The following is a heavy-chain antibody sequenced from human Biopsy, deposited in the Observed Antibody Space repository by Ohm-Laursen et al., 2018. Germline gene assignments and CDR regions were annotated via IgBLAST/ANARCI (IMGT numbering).Heavy chain of an antibody. V-gene: IGHV3-9*01. J-gene: IGHJ6*02. CDR1: GFNFNHYA. CDR3: AKDVRVKVQLDGMDV. D-gene: IGHD1-1*01. CDR2: ISWSNDNI. Sequence: SSLRLSCAATGFNFNHYAMQWVRQVPGKGLEWVSSISWSNDNIHYADSVKGRFTISRDNAKKLLYLQMNSLRAEDTALYYCAKDVRVKVQLDGMDVWGQGTTVTVSS.